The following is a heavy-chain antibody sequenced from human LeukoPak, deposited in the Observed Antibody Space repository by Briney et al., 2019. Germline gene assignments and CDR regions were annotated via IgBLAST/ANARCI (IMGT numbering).Heavy chain of an antibody. D-gene: IGHD2-2*01. CDR1: GGSFSGYY. J-gene: IGHJ4*02. Sequence: PSETLSLTCAVYGGSFSGYYWSWIRQPPGKGLEWIGEINHSGSTNYNPSLKSRVTISVDTSKNQFSLKLSSVTAADTAVYYCARGRPNIVVVPAATMLVYWGQGTLVTVSS. CDR3: ARGRPNIVVVPAATMLVY. V-gene: IGHV4-34*01. CDR2: INHSGST.